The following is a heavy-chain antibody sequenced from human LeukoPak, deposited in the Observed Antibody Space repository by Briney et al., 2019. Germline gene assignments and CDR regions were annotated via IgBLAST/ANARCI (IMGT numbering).Heavy chain of an antibody. CDR2: MWSDGSKK. Sequence: GGSLRLSCAASGFAFSSFAMHWVRRPPGKGLEWVAVMWSDGSKKYYADSVRGRVTVSRDNAKSTLYLQLSSLRAEDTAVYYCARVDTAIDYWGQGTLVTVSS. J-gene: IGHJ4*02. V-gene: IGHV3-33*01. CDR1: GFAFSSFA. D-gene: IGHD5-18*01. CDR3: ARVDTAIDY.